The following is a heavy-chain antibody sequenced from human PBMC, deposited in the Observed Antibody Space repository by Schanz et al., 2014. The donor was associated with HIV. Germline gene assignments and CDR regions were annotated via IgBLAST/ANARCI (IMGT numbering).Heavy chain of an antibody. Sequence: EVQMVESGGGLVKAGGSLRLSCAASGFTFSTYNMNWVRQAPGKGLEWVSSISSSNSYIYYADSVKGRFTISRDNANNSLYLQMNSLRAEDTAVYYCARSLSGDYVVSFDYWGQGTLVTVSS. J-gene: IGHJ4*02. CDR3: ARSLSGDYVVSFDY. V-gene: IGHV3-21*01. D-gene: IGHD4-17*01. CDR2: ISSSNSYI. CDR1: GFTFSTYN.